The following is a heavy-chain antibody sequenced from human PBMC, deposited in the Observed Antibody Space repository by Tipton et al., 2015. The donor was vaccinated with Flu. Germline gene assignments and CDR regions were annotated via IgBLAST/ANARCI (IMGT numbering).Heavy chain of an antibody. CDR3: ARDPMSEGGMDV. CDR2: TLHSGST. CDR1: GDSISSSNW. J-gene: IGHJ6*02. Sequence: TLSLTCTASGDSISSSNWWTWVRQSPGKGLEWIGETLHSGSTNYKPSLKGRVTISVDKSKNQFSLNLTSVTAADTAVYYCARDPMSEGGMDVWGQGTTVIVSS. D-gene: IGHD1-26*01. V-gene: IGHV4-4*02.